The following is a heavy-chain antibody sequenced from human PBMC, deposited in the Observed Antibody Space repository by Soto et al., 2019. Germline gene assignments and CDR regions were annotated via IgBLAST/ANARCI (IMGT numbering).Heavy chain of an antibody. CDR1: GGSFSGYY. CDR2: INHSGST. D-gene: IGHD4-17*01. Sequence: SETLSLTCAVYGGSFSGYYWSWIRQPPGKGLEWIGEINHSGSTNYNPSLKSRVTISVDTSKNQFSLKLSSVTAADTAVYYCARGPVGMSLTTVVTPAGDFDYWGQGTLVTVSS. V-gene: IGHV4-34*01. J-gene: IGHJ4*02. CDR3: ARGPVGMSLTTVVTPAGDFDY.